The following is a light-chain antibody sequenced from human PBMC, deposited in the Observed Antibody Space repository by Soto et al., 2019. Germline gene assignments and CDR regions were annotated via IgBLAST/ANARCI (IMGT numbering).Light chain of an antibody. V-gene: IGLV1-40*01. CDR2: GNS. CDR1: SANIGAAYN. CDR3: SAWDDSLSGVV. Sequence: QSVLTQPPSVSGAPGQRVTISCTGSSANIGAAYNVDWYQQLPGKAPKLLMHGNSQRPSGVPDRFSGSKSGTSASLAISGLRTEDEADYYCSAWDDSLSGVVFGGGTKLTVL. J-gene: IGLJ3*02.